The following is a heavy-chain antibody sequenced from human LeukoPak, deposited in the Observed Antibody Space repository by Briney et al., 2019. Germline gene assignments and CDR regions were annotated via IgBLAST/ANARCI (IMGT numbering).Heavy chain of an antibody. V-gene: IGHV1-18*01. Sequence: ASVMVSCKASSDNFSSYNFGWVRQAPGQGLEWMGWISAYNANTQYAQKFQDRVTLTTDRSTSTAFMELRGLRLDDTAVYYCARLDFSIYLNDYWGQGTLVTVSS. CDR3: ARLDFSIYLNDY. J-gene: IGHJ4*02. CDR2: ISAYNANT. D-gene: IGHD4-11*01. CDR1: SDNFSSYN.